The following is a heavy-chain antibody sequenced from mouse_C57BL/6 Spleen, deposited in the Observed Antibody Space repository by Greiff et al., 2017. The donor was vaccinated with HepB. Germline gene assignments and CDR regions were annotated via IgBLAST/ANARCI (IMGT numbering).Heavy chain of an antibody. CDR3: ARSQANWDRGNAMDY. CDR2: IDPSDSYT. CDR1: GYTFTSYW. Sequence: QVQLQQPGAELVKPGASVKLSCKASGYTFTSYWMQWVKQRPGQGLEWIGEIDPSDSYTNYNQKFKGKATLTVDTSSSTAYMQLSSLTSEDSAVYYCARSQANWDRGNAMDYWGQGTSVTVSS. J-gene: IGHJ4*01. V-gene: IGHV1-50*01. D-gene: IGHD4-1*01.